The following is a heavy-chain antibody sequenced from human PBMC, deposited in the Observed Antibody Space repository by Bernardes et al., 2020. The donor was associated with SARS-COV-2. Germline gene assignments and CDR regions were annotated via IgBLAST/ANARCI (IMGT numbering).Heavy chain of an antibody. D-gene: IGHD6-13*01. CDR3: AREDGEYSSSWCGAFDI. CDR1: GFTFSSYG. CDR2: IWYDGSNK. Sequence: GGSLRLSCAASGFTFSSYGMHWVRQAPGKGLEWVAVIWYDGSNKYYADSVKGRFTISRDNSKNTLYLQMNSLRAEDTAVYYCAREDGEYSSSWCGAFDIWGQGTMVTVSS. J-gene: IGHJ3*02. V-gene: IGHV3-33*08.